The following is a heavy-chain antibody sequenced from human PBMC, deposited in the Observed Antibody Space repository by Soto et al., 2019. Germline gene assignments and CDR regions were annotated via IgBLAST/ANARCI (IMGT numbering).Heavy chain of an antibody. Sequence: PSQTLSLTCAISGDSVSSYSAAWNWIRQSPSGGLEWLGRTYYRSKWYNDYAVSVKSRATINPDTSKNQFSLQLNSVTPEDTAVYYCARGHGIAVADAFGDAFDVWGQGTMVTVSS. D-gene: IGHD6-19*01. V-gene: IGHV6-1*01. CDR1: GDSVSSYSAA. J-gene: IGHJ3*01. CDR2: TYYRSKWYN. CDR3: ARGHGIAVADAFGDAFDV.